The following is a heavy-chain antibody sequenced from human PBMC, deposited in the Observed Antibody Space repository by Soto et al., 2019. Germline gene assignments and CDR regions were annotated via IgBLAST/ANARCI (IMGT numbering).Heavy chain of an antibody. Sequence: SATLRLTCTVSGGSISRYYWSWIRQPPGKGLEWIGYIYYSGSTNYNPSLKSRVTISVDTSKNQFSLKLSSVTAADTAVYYCARSGESRVQDYSYYNGLDGWGQGTTLSVS. D-gene: IGHD2-15*01. CDR1: GGSISRYY. V-gene: IGHV4-59*01. CDR3: ARSGESRVQDYSYYNGLDG. J-gene: IGHJ6*02. CDR2: IYYSGST.